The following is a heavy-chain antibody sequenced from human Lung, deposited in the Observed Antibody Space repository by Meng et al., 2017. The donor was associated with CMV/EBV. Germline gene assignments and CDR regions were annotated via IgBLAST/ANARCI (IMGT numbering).Heavy chain of an antibody. CDR1: GFTFSSYG. Sequence: GESLKISCAASGFTFSSYGMHWVRQAPGKGLEWVAVIWYDGSNKYYADSVKGRFTISRDNSKNTLYLQMNSLRAEDTAVYYCAKAMICSSTSCYPGAYYYGMDVWGQGTTVTVSS. CDR2: IWYDGSNK. D-gene: IGHD2-2*01. J-gene: IGHJ6*02. CDR3: AKAMICSSTSCYPGAYYYGMDV. V-gene: IGHV3-33*06.